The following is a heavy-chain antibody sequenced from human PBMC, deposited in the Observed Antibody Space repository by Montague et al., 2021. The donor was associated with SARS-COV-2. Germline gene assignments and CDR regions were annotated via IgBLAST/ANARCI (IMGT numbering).Heavy chain of an antibody. CDR1: GGSISSSTYY. D-gene: IGHD3-22*01. J-gene: IGHJ5*02. Sequence: ETLSLTCTVSGGSISSSTYYWGWIRQPPGKGLEWIASIYYSGSTYFNPSLKSRVAISIDTSKNQFSLKLSSVTAADTAVYYCARRPYYYDSSGQFDPWGQGVLVTVSS. CDR3: ARRPYYYDSSGQFDP. V-gene: IGHV4-39*07. CDR2: IYYSGST.